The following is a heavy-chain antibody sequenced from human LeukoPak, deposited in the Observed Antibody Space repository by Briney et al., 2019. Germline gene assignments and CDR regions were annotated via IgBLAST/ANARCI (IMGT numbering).Heavy chain of an antibody. CDR3: ARGEDSSGYYSFDY. CDR1: GFTVSSNY. V-gene: IGHV3-53*01. D-gene: IGHD3-22*01. CDR2: IYSGGST. Sequence: PGGSLRLSCAASGFTVSSNYMSWVRQAPGKGLEWVSVIYSGGSTYYADSVKGRFTISRDNSKNTLYLQMNSLRAEDTAVYYCARGEDSSGYYSFDYWGQGTLVTVPS. J-gene: IGHJ4*02.